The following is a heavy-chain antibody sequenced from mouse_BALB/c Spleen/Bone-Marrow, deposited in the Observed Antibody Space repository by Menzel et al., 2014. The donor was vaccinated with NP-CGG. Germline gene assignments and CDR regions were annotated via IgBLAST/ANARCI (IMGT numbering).Heavy chain of an antibody. J-gene: IGHJ2*01. V-gene: IGHV7-3*02. CDR1: GFTFTDYY. CDR2: IRNKANGYTT. CDR3: ARDMGLLRFDY. Sequence: DVHLVESGGGLVQPGGSLRLSCAPSGFTFTDYYMSWVRQPPGKALEWLAFIRNKANGYTTEYSASVKGRFTISRDNSQSILYLQMNTLRAEGSATYYCARDMGLLRFDYWGHGTTLTVSS. D-gene: IGHD1-1*01.